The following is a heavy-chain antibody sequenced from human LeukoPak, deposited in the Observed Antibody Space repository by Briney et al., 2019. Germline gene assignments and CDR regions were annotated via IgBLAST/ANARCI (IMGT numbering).Heavy chain of an antibody. CDR3: ARDLEGSLDY. CDR2: IYYSGST. CDR1: GGSISSSSYY. Sequence: SETLSLTCTVSGGSISSSSYYWGWIRQHPGKGLEWIGYIYYSGSTYYNPSLKSRVTISVDTSKNQFSLKLSSVTAADTAVYYCARDLEGSLDYWGQGTLVTVSS. D-gene: IGHD3-3*01. V-gene: IGHV4-31*03. J-gene: IGHJ4*02.